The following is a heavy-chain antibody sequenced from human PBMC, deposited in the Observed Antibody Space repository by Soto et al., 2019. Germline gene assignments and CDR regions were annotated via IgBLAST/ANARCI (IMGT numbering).Heavy chain of an antibody. J-gene: IGHJ6*02. V-gene: IGHV1-18*01. CDR2: ISGYNGDT. CDR1: GYSFTTYG. Sequence: ASVKVSCKASGYSFTTYGISWVRQAPGQGLEWMGWISGYNGDTNNAQKFQDRVTMTIDRSTTTAYLELRSLTSDDTAVYYCAKNGHPPYYYYGMDVWG. D-gene: IGHD2-8*01. CDR3: AKNGHPPYYYYGMDV.